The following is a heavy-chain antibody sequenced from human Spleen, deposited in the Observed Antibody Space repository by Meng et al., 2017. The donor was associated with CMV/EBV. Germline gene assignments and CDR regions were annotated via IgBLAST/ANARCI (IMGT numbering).Heavy chain of an antibody. J-gene: IGHJ4*02. V-gene: IGHV1-2*02. CDR2: INPNSGGT. CDR1: GYTFTGYF. Sequence: ASVKVSCKTSGYTFTGYFIHWVRQAPGQGLEWMGWINPNSGGTDFAQKFQGRVTMTRDTSISTAYMELSRLRSDDTAVYYCARERPAPTNHFDYWGQGTLVTVSS. CDR3: ARERPAPTNHFDY.